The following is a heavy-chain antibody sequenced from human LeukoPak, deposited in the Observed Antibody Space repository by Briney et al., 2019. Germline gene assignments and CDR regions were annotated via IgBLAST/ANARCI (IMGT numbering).Heavy chain of an antibody. V-gene: IGHV3-15*07. D-gene: IGHD2-2*01. J-gene: IGHJ6*02. CDR3: TTRNQLPPMDV. CDR2: IKSKTDGGTT. CDR1: GITFSSYA. Sequence: GGSLRLSCAASGITFSSYAMNWVRQAPGKGLEWVGRIKSKTDGGTTDYAAPVKGRFTISRDDSKNTLYLQMNSLKTEDTAVYYCTTRNQLPPMDVWGQGTTVTVSS.